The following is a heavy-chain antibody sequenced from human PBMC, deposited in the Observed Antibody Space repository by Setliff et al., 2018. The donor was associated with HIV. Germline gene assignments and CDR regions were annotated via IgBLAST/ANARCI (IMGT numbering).Heavy chain of an antibody. CDR1: GASISSSSYY. CDR3: ASWGAGSNSGFDY. J-gene: IGHJ4*02. D-gene: IGHD3-16*01. Sequence: SETLSLTCTVSGASISSSSYYWAWIRQPPGKGLEWLGSIYYSGTTYVHPSLKSRVTISIDTFKSQFSLKLRSVNAADTAVYYCASWGAGSNSGFDYWGRGTLVTVSS. CDR2: IYYSGTT. V-gene: IGHV4-39*07.